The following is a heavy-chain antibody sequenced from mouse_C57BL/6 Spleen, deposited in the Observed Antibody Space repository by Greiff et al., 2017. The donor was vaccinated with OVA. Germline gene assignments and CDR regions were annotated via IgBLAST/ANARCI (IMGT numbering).Heavy chain of an antibody. CDR2: IYPGDGDT. CDR3: ARRYSNYDWFAY. J-gene: IGHJ3*01. CDR1: GYAFSSSW. Sequence: QVQLQQSGPELVKPGASVKISCKASGYAFSSSWMNWVKQRPGKGLEWIGRIYPGDGDTNYNGKFKGKATLTADKSSSTAYMQLSSLTSEDSAVYFCARRYSNYDWFAYWGQGTLVTVSA. D-gene: IGHD2-5*01. V-gene: IGHV1-82*01.